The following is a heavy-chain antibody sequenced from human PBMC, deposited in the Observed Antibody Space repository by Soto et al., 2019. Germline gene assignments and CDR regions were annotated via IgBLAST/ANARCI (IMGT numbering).Heavy chain of an antibody. CDR2: ISGSGGST. CDR3: AGGRDPRGDYVTSQPWGDAFDI. CDR1: GFTFSSYA. D-gene: IGHD4-17*01. Sequence: RLSCAASGFTFSSYAMSWVRQAPGKGLEWVSAISGSGGSTYYADSVKGRFTISRDNSKNTLYLQMNSLRAEDTAVYYCAGGRDPRGDYVTSQPWGDAFDIWGQGTMVTVSS. V-gene: IGHV3-23*01. J-gene: IGHJ3*02.